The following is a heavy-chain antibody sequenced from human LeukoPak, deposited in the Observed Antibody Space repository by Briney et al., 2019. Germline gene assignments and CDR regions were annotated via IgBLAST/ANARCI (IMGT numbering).Heavy chain of an antibody. Sequence: GGSLRLSCAASEFTLTRYGIHWIRQAPGKGLEWVAVFWSYGPREFYADSVKDRFSISSNISTSTVFLQLNSLRAEDTAVYYCATNDDTSSHYSFFQFWGQGTRVTVSS. V-gene: IGHV3-33*02. J-gene: IGHJ4*02. D-gene: IGHD6-13*01. CDR1: EFTLTRYG. CDR2: FWSYGPRE. CDR3: ATNDDTSSHYSFFQF.